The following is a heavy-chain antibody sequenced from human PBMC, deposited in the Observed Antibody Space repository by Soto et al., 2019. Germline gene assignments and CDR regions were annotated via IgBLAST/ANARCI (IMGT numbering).Heavy chain of an antibody. CDR2: ISGSGGST. J-gene: IGHJ4*02. D-gene: IGHD3-3*01. CDR1: GFTFSSYA. CDR3: AKVLTYYDFWSGLGNFDY. V-gene: IGHV3-23*01. Sequence: PGGSLRLSCAASGFTFSSYAMSWVRQAPGKGLEWVSAISGSGGSTYYADSVKGRFTISRDNSKNTLYLQMNSLRAEDTAVYYCAKVLTYYDFWSGLGNFDYWGQGTLVTVSS.